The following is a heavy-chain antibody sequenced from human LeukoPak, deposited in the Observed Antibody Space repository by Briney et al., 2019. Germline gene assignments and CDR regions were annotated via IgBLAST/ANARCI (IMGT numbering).Heavy chain of an antibody. CDR1: GGTFSSYA. CDR2: ISAYNGNT. D-gene: IGHD5-12*01. V-gene: IGHV1-18*01. Sequence: GASVKVSCKASGGTFSSYAISWVRQAPGQGLEWMGWISAYNGNTNYAQKLQGRVTMTTDTSTSTAYMELRSLRSDDTAVYYCVGSGYDSSFDYWGQGTLVTVSS. CDR3: VGSGYDSSFDY. J-gene: IGHJ4*02.